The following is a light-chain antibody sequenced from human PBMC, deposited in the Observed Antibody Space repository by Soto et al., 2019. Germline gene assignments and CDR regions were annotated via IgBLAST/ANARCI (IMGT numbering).Light chain of an antibody. V-gene: IGLV1-40*01. Sequence: QSVLTQPPSVSGAPGQRVTISCTGSSSNIGAGYDVHWYQQLPGTAPKLFIYGNSNRPSGVPDRFSGSKSGTSASLAITGLQAEDEADYYCQSYDSSLSVVVFGGGTKVTVL. CDR2: GNS. CDR3: QSYDSSLSVVV. CDR1: SSNIGAGYD. J-gene: IGLJ2*01.